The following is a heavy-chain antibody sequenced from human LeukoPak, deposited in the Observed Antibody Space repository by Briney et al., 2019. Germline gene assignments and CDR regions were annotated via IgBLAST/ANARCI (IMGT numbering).Heavy chain of an antibody. Sequence: PGRSLRLSCAASGFTFSSYGMHWVRQAPGKGLEWVAVISYDGSNKYYADSVKGRFTISRDNSKNTLYLQMNSLRAEDTAVYYCARDRGPHSSSPNSGAFDIWGQGTMVTVSS. D-gene: IGHD6-6*01. CDR2: ISYDGSNK. V-gene: IGHV3-30*03. CDR3: ARDRGPHSSSPNSGAFDI. CDR1: GFTFSSYG. J-gene: IGHJ3*02.